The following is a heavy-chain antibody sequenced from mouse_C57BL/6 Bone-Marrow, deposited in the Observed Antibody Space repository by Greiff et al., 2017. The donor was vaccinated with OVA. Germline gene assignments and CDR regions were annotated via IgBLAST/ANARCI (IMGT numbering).Heavy chain of an antibody. CDR1: GFTFSDYG. Sequence: EVKLVESGGGLVKPGGSLKLSCAASGFTFSDYGMHWVRQAPEKGLEWVAYISSGSSTIYYADTVKGRFTISRDNAKNTLFLQMTSLRSEDTAMYYCARRDYGDVYFDYWGQGTTLTVSS. D-gene: IGHD2-4*01. V-gene: IGHV5-17*01. CDR3: ARRDYGDVYFDY. J-gene: IGHJ2*01. CDR2: ISSGSSTI.